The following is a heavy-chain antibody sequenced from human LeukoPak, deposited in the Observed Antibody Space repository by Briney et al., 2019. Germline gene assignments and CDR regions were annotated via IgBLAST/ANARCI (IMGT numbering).Heavy chain of an antibody. CDR3: AKELTRWCQYYFDY. CDR2: ISWNSGYS. Sequence: PGGSLRLSCAASGFTFDGCAMHWVRQAPGKGLEWVSGISWNSGYSFYADSVKGRFTISRDNAKNSLYLQMNSLRAEDTAVYYCAKELTRWCQYYFDYWGQGTLVTVSS. D-gene: IGHD4-23*01. CDR1: GFTFDGCA. V-gene: IGHV3-9*01. J-gene: IGHJ4*02.